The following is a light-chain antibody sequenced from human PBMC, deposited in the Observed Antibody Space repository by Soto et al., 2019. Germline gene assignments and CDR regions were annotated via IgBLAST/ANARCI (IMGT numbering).Light chain of an antibody. CDR1: DSNIGSNT. J-gene: IGLJ2*01. CDR3: SAWDDSLNGVV. CDR2: SIN. V-gene: IGLV1-44*01. Sequence: QSLLTQLPSASGTPGQRVTISCSGSDSNIGSNTVNWYQQVPGAAPRLLIYSINQRPSGVPDRFSGSKSGTSASLAISGLQSEDEADYYCSAWDDSLNGVVFGGGTKVTVL.